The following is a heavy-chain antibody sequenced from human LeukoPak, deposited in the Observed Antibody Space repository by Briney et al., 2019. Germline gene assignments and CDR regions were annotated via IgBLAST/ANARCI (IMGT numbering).Heavy chain of an antibody. CDR2: IYPRDGST. CDR3: ARDQEGFDY. V-gene: IGHV1-46*01. Sequence: ASVKVSCRASGYTFTINYIHWVRQAPGQALECMGMIYPRDGSTSDAEKCQGRVTGTRDTSTSTVHMELSGLRSEDTAVYYCARDQEGFDYWGQGTLVTVSS. CDR1: GYTFTINY. J-gene: IGHJ4*02.